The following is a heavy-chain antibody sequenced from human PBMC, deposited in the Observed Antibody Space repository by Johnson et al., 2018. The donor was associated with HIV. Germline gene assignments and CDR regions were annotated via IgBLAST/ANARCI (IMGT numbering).Heavy chain of an antibody. CDR2: IRYDGSNK. CDR3: AKDRGYGGNLDAFGM. D-gene: IGHD4-23*01. Sequence: QVQLVESGGGVVQPGGSLRLSCAASGFTFSSYGMHWVRQAPGKGLEWVAFIRYDGSNKYYADSVKGRFTISRDNSKNTLSLQMNSRRAEDPAVYYCAKDRGYGGNLDAFGMWGQATMVTCSS. V-gene: IGHV3-30*02. J-gene: IGHJ3*02. CDR1: GFTFSSYG.